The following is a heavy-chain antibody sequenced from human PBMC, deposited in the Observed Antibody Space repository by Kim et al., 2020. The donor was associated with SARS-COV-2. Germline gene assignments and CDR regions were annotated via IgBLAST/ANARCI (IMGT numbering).Heavy chain of an antibody. CDR3: ARGNGYAGRFAP. CDR1: GFTFRSYA. V-gene: IGHV3-21*01. CDR2: ISSSGTYI. J-gene: IGHJ5*02. Sequence: GGSLRLSCAASGFTFRSYAMNWVRQAPGKGLEWVSSISSSGTYIYYADSVKGRFTISRDNAKNSLYLQMNSLRAEDTAVFYCARGNGYAGRFAPWGQGTL. D-gene: IGHD5-18*01.